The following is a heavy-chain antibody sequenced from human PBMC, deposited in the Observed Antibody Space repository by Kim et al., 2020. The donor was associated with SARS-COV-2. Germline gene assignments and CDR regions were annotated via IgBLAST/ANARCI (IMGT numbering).Heavy chain of an antibody. J-gene: IGHJ6*02. CDR1: GYSFTSYW. CDR3: ARLGATTYSGSYKGSLGYYYYGMDV. CDR2: IYPGDSDT. V-gene: IGHV5-51*01. Sequence: GESLKISCKGSGYSFTSYWIGWVRQMPGKGLEWMGIIYPGDSDTRYSPSFQGQVSISADKSISTAYLQWSSLKASDTAMYYCARLGATTYSGSYKGSLGYYYYGMDVWGQGTTVTVSS. D-gene: IGHD1-26*01.